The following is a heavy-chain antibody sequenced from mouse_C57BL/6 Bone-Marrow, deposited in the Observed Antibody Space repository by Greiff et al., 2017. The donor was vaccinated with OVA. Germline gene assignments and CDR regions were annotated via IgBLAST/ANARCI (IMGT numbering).Heavy chain of an antibody. Sequence: VQLQQSGPELVKPGASVKIPCKASGYTFTDYNMDWVKQSHGKSLEWIGDINPNNGGTIYNQKFKGKATLTVDKSSSTAYMELRSLTSEDTAVYYGARCGPIAAGVGDFDYWGQGTTLTVSS. CDR1: GYTFTDYN. J-gene: IGHJ2*01. D-gene: IGHD1-1*01. V-gene: IGHV1-18*01. CDR3: ARCGPIAAGVGDFDY. CDR2: INPNNGGT.